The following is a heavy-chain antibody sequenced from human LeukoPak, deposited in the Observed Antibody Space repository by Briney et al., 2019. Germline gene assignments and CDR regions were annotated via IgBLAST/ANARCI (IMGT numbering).Heavy chain of an antibody. CDR1: GYTFTSYY. Sequence: ASVKVSCKASGYTFTSYYMHWVRQAPGQGLEWMGIINPSGGSTSYAQKFQGRVTMTRDTSTSTVYMELSSLRSEDTAVYYCARDLSAYYDSSGYPGYYFDYWGQGTLVTVSS. CDR3: ARDLSAYYDSSGYPGYYFDY. V-gene: IGHV1-46*01. CDR2: INPSGGST. D-gene: IGHD3-22*01. J-gene: IGHJ4*02.